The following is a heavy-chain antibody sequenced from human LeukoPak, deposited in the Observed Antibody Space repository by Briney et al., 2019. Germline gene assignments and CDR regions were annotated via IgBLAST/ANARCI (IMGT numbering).Heavy chain of an antibody. CDR1: GYTVTSYD. Sequence: ASVKVSCKASGYTVTSYDINWVRQATGQGLEWMGWVNPNSGHTGYAQKFQGRVTMTRNTSISTAYMELSSLRSEDTAVYYCARGAPGSYCSGGSCPYFDYWGQGTLVSVSS. D-gene: IGHD2-15*01. CDR2: VNPNSGHT. V-gene: IGHV1-8*01. J-gene: IGHJ4*02. CDR3: ARGAPGSYCSGGSCPYFDY.